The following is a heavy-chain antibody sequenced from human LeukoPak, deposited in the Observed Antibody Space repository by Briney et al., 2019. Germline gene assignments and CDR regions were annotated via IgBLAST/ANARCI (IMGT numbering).Heavy chain of an antibody. CDR3: ARGFYSPHH. V-gene: IGHV4-59*01. D-gene: IGHD4-11*01. Sequence: SETLSLTCTVSGDSISTYYWSWIRQPAGKGLEWIGYIYYSGSTYYNPSLKSRVTISVDTSKNQFSLKLTSVTAADTAVYYCARGFYSPHHWGQGTLVTVSS. CDR2: IYYSGST. J-gene: IGHJ5*02. CDR1: GDSISTYY.